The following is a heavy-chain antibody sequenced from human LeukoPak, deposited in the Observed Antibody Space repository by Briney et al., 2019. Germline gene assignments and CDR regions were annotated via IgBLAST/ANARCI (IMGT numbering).Heavy chain of an antibody. J-gene: IGHJ6*02. CDR3: RGPTQQWLYSGTDV. D-gene: IGHD5-18*01. CDR1: GFTFGDHA. CDR2: IRSKAYGGTT. V-gene: IGHV3-49*04. Sequence: PGGSLRLSCTASGFTFGDHAMSWVRQAPGKGLERLGFIRSKAYGGTTEYAASAKGRFTISRDDSKSIAYLQMNSLTTEDTAVYCSRGPTQQWLYSGTDVWGQGTTVIVSS.